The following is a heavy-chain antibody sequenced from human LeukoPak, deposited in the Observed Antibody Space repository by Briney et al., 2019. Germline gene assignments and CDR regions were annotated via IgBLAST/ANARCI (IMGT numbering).Heavy chain of an antibody. D-gene: IGHD3-22*01. V-gene: IGHV3-30*04. CDR2: ISYDGSNK. CDR3: ASTITMIVRL. Sequence: GGSLRLSCAASGFTFSSYAMHWVRQAPGKGLEWVAVISYDGSNKYYADSVKGRFTISRDNSKNTLYLQMNSLRAEDTAVYYCASTITMIVRLWGQGTLVTVSS. J-gene: IGHJ4*02. CDR1: GFTFSSYA.